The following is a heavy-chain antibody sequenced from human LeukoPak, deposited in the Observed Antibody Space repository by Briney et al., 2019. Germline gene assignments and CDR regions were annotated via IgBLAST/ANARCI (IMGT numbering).Heavy chain of an antibody. J-gene: IGHJ3*02. CDR2: INPNSGGT. CDR1: GYTFTGYY. D-gene: IGHD3-22*01. Sequence: GASVKVSCKASGYTFTGYYMHWVRQAPGQGLEWMGRINPNSGGTNYAQKFQGRVTMTRDTSISTAYMELSRLRSDDTAVYYCARGSGYYFEAFDIWGQGTMVTVSS. CDR3: ARGSGYYFEAFDI. V-gene: IGHV1-2*06.